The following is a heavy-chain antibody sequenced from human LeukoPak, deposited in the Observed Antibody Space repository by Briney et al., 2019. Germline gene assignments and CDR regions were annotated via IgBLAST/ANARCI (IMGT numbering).Heavy chain of an antibody. CDR1: GGSISSYY. V-gene: IGHV4-59*08. CDR2: IYYNGST. D-gene: IGHD6-19*01. CDR3: ARQSRGIAVAGLDY. J-gene: IGHJ4*02. Sequence: AETLSLTCVVSGGSISSYYWTWIRQPPGKGLEWIGYIYYNGSTNYNPSLKSRVTISVDTSKNRFSLKLNSVTAADTAVYYCARQSRGIAVAGLDYWGQGILASPSS.